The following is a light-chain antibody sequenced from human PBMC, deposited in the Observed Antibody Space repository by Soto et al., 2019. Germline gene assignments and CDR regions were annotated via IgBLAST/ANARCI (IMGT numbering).Light chain of an antibody. J-gene: IGLJ1*01. V-gene: IGLV2-14*03. CDR2: YVD. CDR1: IRDVGAYDY. Sequence: QSALTQPSSVSGSPGQSITISCTGTIRDVGAYDYVSWYLQYPDKAPQLLIYYVDHRPSGVSSRFSGSKSGNTASLTISGLQAEDEGDYYCCSYADGSIYFFGTGTKVTVL. CDR3: CSYADGSIYF.